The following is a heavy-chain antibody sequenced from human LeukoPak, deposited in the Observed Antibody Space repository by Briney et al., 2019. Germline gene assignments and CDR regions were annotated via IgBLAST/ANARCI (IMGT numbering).Heavy chain of an antibody. Sequence: VASVKVSCKASGYTFTGYCMHWVRQAPGQGLEWMGWINPNSGDTNYAQKFQGRVTMTRDTSISTAYMELSRLGSDDTAVYYCARGVPPSYSSAWYVNYWGQGALVTVSS. CDR3: ARGVPPSYSSAWYVNY. D-gene: IGHD6-19*01. V-gene: IGHV1-2*02. CDR2: INPNSGDT. J-gene: IGHJ4*02. CDR1: GYTFTGYC.